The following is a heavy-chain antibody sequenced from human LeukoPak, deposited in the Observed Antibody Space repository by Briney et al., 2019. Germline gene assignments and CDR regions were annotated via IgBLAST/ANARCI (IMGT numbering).Heavy chain of an antibody. CDR2: ISWNSGSI. Sequence: GRSLRLSCAASGFTFDDYAMHWVRQAPGKGLEWVSGISWNSGSIGYADSVKGRFTISRDNAKNTLYLQMNSLRAEDTAVYYCAREGLNCSSSSCQRATFDYWGRGTLVTVSS. CDR1: GFTFDDYA. D-gene: IGHD2-2*01. J-gene: IGHJ4*02. CDR3: AREGLNCSSSSCQRATFDY. V-gene: IGHV3-9*01.